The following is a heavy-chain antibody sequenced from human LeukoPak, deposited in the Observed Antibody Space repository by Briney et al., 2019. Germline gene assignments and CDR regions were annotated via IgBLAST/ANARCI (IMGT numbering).Heavy chain of an antibody. V-gene: IGHV3-30*18. D-gene: IGHD5-18*01. CDR1: GFTFSSYG. Sequence: GRSLRLSCAASGFTFSSYGMHWVRQAPGKGLEWVAVISYDGSNKYYADSVKGRFTISRDNSKNTLYLQMNSLRAEDTAVYYCAKDLTAMVPLLSYYYGMDVWGQGTTVTVSS. CDR2: ISYDGSNK. CDR3: AKDLTAMVPLLSYYYGMDV. J-gene: IGHJ6*02.